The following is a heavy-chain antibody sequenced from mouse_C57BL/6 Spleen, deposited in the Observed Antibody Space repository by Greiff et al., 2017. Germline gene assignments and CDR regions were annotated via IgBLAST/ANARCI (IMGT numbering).Heavy chain of an antibody. CDR2: ISDGGSYT. J-gene: IGHJ2*01. CDR1: GFTFSSYA. CDR3: ARDYYGSSQSDYFDY. V-gene: IGHV5-4*01. D-gene: IGHD1-1*01. Sequence: EVQRVESGGGLVKPGGSLKLSCAASGFTFSSYAMSWVRQTPEKRLEWVATISDGGSYTYYPDNVKGRFTISRDNAKNNLYLQMSHLKSEDTAMYYCARDYYGSSQSDYFDYWGQGTTLTVSS.